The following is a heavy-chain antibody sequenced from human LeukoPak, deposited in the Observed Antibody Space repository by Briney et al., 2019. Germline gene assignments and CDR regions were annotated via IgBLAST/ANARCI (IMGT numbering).Heavy chain of an antibody. CDR2: INPNSGGT. CDR1: GYTFTDYY. CDR3: ARGIRYSSFWYYFDS. J-gene: IGHJ4*02. D-gene: IGHD2-15*01. V-gene: IGHV1-2*02. Sequence: ASVKVSCKASGYTFTDYYIHWVRQVPGQGVVWMGWINPNSGGTNYAQEFQGRVTMTRGTSITTAYMDLSRLRSDDTAVYHCARGIRYSSFWYYFDSWGQGSLVTVSS.